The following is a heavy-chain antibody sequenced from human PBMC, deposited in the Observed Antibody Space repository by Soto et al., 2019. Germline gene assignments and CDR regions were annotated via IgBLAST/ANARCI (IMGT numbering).Heavy chain of an antibody. V-gene: IGHV4-39*01. Sequence: QLQLEESGPGLVKPSETLSLTCTVFGGSISSSSYYWGWIRQSPGKGLEWNANIYYSGSTYCIPSLKRRVPISVELSKNKFSLELSSVTAADTAVYYCAGRWSPRRSVVGGIECWGQGALVTVSS. D-gene: IGHD1-26*01. J-gene: IGHJ4*02. CDR1: GGSISSSSYY. CDR2: IYYSGST. CDR3: AGRWSPRRSVVGGIEC.